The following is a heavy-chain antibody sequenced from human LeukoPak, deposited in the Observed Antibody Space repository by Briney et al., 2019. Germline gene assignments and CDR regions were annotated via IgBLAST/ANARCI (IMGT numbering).Heavy chain of an antibody. CDR3: AKGNGGYSYGLVWFDP. CDR2: ISYDGSNK. Sequence: GRSPRLSCEASGFIFSNYAVHWVRQAPGKGLEWAALISYDGSNKQFADSVKGRFTISRDNSKNTLYLQMNSLRAEDTAVYYCAKGNGGYSYGLVWFDPWGQGTLVTVSS. J-gene: IGHJ5*02. CDR1: GFIFSNYA. D-gene: IGHD5-18*01. V-gene: IGHV3-30-3*01.